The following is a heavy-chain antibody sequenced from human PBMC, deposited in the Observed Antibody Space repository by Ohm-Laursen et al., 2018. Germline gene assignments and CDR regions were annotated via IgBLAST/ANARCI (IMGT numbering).Heavy chain of an antibody. D-gene: IGHD3-3*01. V-gene: IGHV1-2*02. CDR1: GYTFTGYY. Sequence: VASVKVSCKASGYTFTGYYMHWVRQAPGQGLEWMGWINPNSGGTNYAQKFQGRVTMTRDTSISTAYMELSRLRSDDTAVYYCARGRPSYYDFWSGYDYWGQGTLVTVSS. CDR2: INPNSGGT. J-gene: IGHJ4*02. CDR3: ARGRPSYYDFWSGYDY.